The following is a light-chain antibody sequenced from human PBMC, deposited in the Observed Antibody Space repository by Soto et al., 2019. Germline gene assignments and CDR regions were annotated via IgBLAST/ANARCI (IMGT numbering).Light chain of an antibody. J-gene: IGKJ1*01. CDR1: QSVSSY. CDR3: QQRSNWPPTWT. Sequence: EIVLTQSPATLSLSPGERATLSCRASQSVSSYLAWYQHKPGQAPRLLIYDASKRATGIPARFSGCGSGPAFTLTISSLEHEDFAVYYCQQRSNWPPTWTFGQGTRVEIK. V-gene: IGKV3-11*01. CDR2: DAS.